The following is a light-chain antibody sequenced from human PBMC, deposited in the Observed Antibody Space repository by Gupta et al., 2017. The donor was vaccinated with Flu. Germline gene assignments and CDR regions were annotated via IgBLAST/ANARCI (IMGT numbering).Light chain of an antibody. J-gene: IGKJ4*01. CDR3: QQHNV. V-gene: IGKV3-15*01. Sequence: CGSASQSVNSNVAWYQQRPGQGPSLLIYSASSRATGIPARFSGSGSGTEFTLTISSLQSEDIAIYYCQQHNVFGGGTKVEIK. CDR2: SAS. CDR1: QSVNSN.